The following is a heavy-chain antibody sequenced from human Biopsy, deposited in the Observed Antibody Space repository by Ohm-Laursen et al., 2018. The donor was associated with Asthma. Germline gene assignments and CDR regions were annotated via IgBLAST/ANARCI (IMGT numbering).Heavy chain of an antibody. CDR3: ARERAGILGSYNGMDV. J-gene: IGHJ6*02. V-gene: IGHV3-30*03. D-gene: IGHD1-26*01. Sequence: SLRLSCAASGFTFSNYGMHWVRQVAGKGLDWVAVVTYDGISQYYAESVKGRFTISRDNSRNTLNLQMNSVRPDDTAVYFCARERAGILGSYNGMDVWGPGTTVSGSS. CDR2: VTYDGISQ. CDR1: GFTFSNYG.